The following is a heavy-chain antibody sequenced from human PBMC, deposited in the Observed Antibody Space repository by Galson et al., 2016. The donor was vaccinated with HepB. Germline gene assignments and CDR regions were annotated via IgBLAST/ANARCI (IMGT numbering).Heavy chain of an antibody. Sequence: SVKVSCKASGGTFSIYAISWVRQAPGQGLEWMGGIIPIFGTANYAQKFQGRVTITADKSTSTAYMELTSLRSEDTAVYYCARGYTSGWYWFDPWGQGTTVIVSS. J-gene: IGHJ5*01. CDR1: GGTFSIYA. CDR3: ARGYTSGWYWFDP. V-gene: IGHV1-69*06. D-gene: IGHD6-19*01. CDR2: IIPIFGTA.